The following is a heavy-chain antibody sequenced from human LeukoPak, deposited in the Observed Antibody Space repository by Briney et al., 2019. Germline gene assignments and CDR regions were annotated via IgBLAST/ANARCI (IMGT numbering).Heavy chain of an antibody. CDR2: FDPEDGEP. CDR1: GNSLSETS. J-gene: IGHJ4*02. Sequence: ASVKVSCQVSGNSLSETSIHWVRQAPGQWLEWMGGFDPEDGEPIFAQRFQGRFSMTEDTSADSAYMELSSLRPEDTAVYYCATADKWEPLDYWGQGTLVTVSS. D-gene: IGHD1-26*01. CDR3: ATADKWEPLDY. V-gene: IGHV1-24*01.